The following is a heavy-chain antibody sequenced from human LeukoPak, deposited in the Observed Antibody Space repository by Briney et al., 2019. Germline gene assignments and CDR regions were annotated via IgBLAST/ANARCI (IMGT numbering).Heavy chain of an antibody. CDR3: ARQGIVATPYYFDS. CDR2: IYYSGST. CDR1: GGSISSYY. D-gene: IGHD5-12*01. Sequence: SETLSLTCTVSGGSISSYYWSWIRRPPGKGLEWIGYIYYSGSTNYNPSLKSRVTISVDTSKNQFSLKLSSVTAADTAVYYCARQGIVATPYYFDSWGQGNLVTVSS. V-gene: IGHV4-59*08. J-gene: IGHJ4*02.